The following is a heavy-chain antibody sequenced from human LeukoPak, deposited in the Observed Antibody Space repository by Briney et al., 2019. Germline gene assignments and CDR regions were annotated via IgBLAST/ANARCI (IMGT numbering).Heavy chain of an antibody. CDR1: GYTFTSYA. D-gene: IGHD6-13*01. CDR2: INAGNGNT. Sequence: ASVKVSCTASGYTFTSYAMHWVRQAPGQRLEWMGWINAGNGNTKYSQKFQGRVTITRDTFASTAYMELSSLRSEDTAVYYCARVGAAAGPYYFDYWGQGTLVTVSS. CDR3: ARVGAAAGPYYFDY. J-gene: IGHJ4*02. V-gene: IGHV1-3*01.